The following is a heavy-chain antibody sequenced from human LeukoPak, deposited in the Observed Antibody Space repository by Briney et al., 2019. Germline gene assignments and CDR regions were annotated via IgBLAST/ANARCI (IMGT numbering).Heavy chain of an antibody. J-gene: IGHJ3*02. V-gene: IGHV3-66*01. D-gene: IGHD3-16*02. CDR1: GFTVSSNY. CDR3: ARFRLRLGELSLGDAFDI. CDR2: IYSGGST. Sequence: PGGSLRLSCAASGFTVSSNYMSWVRQAPGKGLEWVSVIYSGGSTYYADSVKGRFTISRDNSKNTLYLQMNSLRAEATAVYYCARFRLRLGELSLGDAFDICSQGTMVTVSS.